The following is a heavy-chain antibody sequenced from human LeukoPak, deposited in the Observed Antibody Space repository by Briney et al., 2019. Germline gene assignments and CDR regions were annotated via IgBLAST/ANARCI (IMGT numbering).Heavy chain of an antibody. Sequence: PSQTLSLTCTVSGGSISSGGCYWSWIRQPPGKGLEWIGYIYHSGSTYYNPSLKSRVTISVDRSKNQFSLKLSSVTAADTAVYYCAREGVVPAAIVRFPWGQGTLVTVSS. CDR3: AREGVVPAAIVRFP. D-gene: IGHD2-2*02. V-gene: IGHV4-30-2*01. CDR2: IYHSGST. J-gene: IGHJ5*02. CDR1: GGSISSGGCY.